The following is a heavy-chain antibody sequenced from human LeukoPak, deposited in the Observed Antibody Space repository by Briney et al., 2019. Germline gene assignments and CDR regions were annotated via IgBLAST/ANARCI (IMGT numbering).Heavy chain of an antibody. J-gene: IGHJ4*02. CDR1: GFTFSNYS. V-gene: IGHV3-23*01. CDR3: AKDRSSSISCSNY. Sequence: GGSLRLSCAASGFTFSNYSISCVRQAPGKGLEWVSGISGSGGSTYYADSVKGRFTISRDNSKNTLYLQMNSLRAEDTAVYYCAKDRSSSISCSNYWGQGTLVTVSS. CDR2: ISGSGGST. D-gene: IGHD2-2*01.